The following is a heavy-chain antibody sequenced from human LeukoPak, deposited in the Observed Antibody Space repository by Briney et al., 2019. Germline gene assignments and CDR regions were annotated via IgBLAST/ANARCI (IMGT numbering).Heavy chain of an antibody. CDR1: GGSISSGGYY. Sequence: SETLSLTCTVSGGSISSGGYYWSWIRQHPGKGLEWIGYIYYSGSTYYNPSLKSRVTISVDTSKNQFSLKLSSVTAADTAVYYCASWEKYYDYVWGSYREFDYWGQGTLVTVSS. J-gene: IGHJ4*02. V-gene: IGHV4-31*03. CDR2: IYYSGST. CDR3: ASWEKYYDYVWGSYREFDY. D-gene: IGHD3-16*02.